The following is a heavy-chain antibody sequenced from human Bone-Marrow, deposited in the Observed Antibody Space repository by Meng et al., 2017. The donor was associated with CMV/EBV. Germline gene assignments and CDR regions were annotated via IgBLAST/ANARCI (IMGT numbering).Heavy chain of an antibody. CDR1: GFTFSSFW. D-gene: IGHD1-26*01. CDR3: ARDLYSGTPSLNY. V-gene: IGHV3-7*01. J-gene: IGHJ4*02. Sequence: CAASGFTFSSFWMTWVRQAPGKGLEWVASIKEDGSEKHYVDSVKGRFTISRDNAKNSLYLQMKSLRAEDTAVYYCARDLYSGTPSLNYWGQGTLVTVSS. CDR2: IKEDGSEK.